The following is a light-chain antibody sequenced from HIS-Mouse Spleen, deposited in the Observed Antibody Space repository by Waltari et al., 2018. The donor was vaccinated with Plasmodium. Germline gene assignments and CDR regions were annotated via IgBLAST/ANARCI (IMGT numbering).Light chain of an antibody. CDR3: SSYTSSSTYV. CDR2: DVS. V-gene: IGLV2-14*03. Sequence: QSALTQPASVSGSPGQSITISCTGTSSDVGGYNYFSCYQQHPGKAPKLMVYDVSNRPSGVSNRVSGAKSGNTASLTISGLQAEDEADYYCSSYTSSSTYVFGTGTKVTVL. J-gene: IGLJ1*01. CDR1: SSDVGGYNY.